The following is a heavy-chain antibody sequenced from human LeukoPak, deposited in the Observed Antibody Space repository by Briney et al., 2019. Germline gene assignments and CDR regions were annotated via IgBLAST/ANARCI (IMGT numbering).Heavy chain of an antibody. D-gene: IGHD3-22*01. J-gene: IGHJ3*02. CDR3: ARGVSAYYYDSSGYNDAFDI. CDR1: GGSIRGGGHY. Sequence: PSETLSLTCTVSGGSIRGGGHYWSWIRQHPGKGLEWIGYIYYSGSTYYNPSLKSRVTISVDTSKNQFSLKLSSVTAADTAVYYCARGVSAYYYDSSGYNDAFDIWGQGTMVTVSS. V-gene: IGHV4-31*03. CDR2: IYYSGST.